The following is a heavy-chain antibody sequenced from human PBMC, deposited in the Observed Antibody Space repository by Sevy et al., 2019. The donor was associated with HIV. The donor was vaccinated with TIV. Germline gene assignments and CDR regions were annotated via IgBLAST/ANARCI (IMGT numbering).Heavy chain of an antibody. CDR2: IRSKAGGGTT. CDR3: TTDHRRDGIVVVPFEY. D-gene: IGHD2-15*01. J-gene: IGHJ4*02. Sequence: GGSLRLSCAASGFTFSNAWMSWVRQSPGKGLEWVGRIRSKAGGGTTDYATSVKGKFTISRDDSRDILYLQLNSLETEDTAVYYCTTDHRRDGIVVVPFEYWGQGTLVTVSS. CDR1: GFTFSNAW. V-gene: IGHV3-15*01.